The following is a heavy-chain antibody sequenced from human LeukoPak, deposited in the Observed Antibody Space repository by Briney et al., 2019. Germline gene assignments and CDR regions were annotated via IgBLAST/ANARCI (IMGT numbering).Heavy chain of an antibody. CDR1: GYSFISYW. CDR3: ARHIFSSSLKGAFDI. J-gene: IGHJ3*02. D-gene: IGHD2-2*01. CDR2: IYAADFDT. Sequence: GESLKISCKGSGYSFISYWIGWVRQMPGKGLEWMGIIYAADFDTRYSPSFQGQVTISADTSISTAYLQWNSLKASDTAIYYCARHIFSSSLKGAFDIWGQGTMVTVSS. V-gene: IGHV5-51*01.